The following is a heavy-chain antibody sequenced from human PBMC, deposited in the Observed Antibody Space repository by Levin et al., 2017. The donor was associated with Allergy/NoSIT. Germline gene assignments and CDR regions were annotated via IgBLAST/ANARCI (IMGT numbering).Heavy chain of an antibody. CDR2: ISGSGGST. J-gene: IGHJ4*02. V-gene: IGHV3-23*01. CDR3: AKDTAAMVPFDY. CDR1: GFTFSSYA. Sequence: LSLTCAASGFTFSSYAMSWVRQAPGRGLEWVSAISGSGGSTYYADSVKGRFTISRDNSKNTLYLQMNSLRAEDTAVYYCAKDTAAMVPFDYWGQGTLVTVSS. D-gene: IGHD5-18*01.